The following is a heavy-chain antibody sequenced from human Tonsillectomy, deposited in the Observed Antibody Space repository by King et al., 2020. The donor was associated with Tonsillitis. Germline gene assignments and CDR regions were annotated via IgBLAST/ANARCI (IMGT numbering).Heavy chain of an antibody. Sequence: QLVQSGGGVVQPGKSLRLSCAASGFTFSSFAMHWVRQAPGKGLEWMSFISCDGSNKYYADSVKGRFTISRDNSKSTVFLQMNSLRAEDTAVYYCARGCYVILTGYPPNFDYWGQGTLFTVSS. CDR1: GFTFSSFA. V-gene: IGHV3-30-3*01. CDR3: ARGCYVILTGYPPNFDY. CDR2: ISCDGSNK. D-gene: IGHD3-9*01. J-gene: IGHJ4*02.